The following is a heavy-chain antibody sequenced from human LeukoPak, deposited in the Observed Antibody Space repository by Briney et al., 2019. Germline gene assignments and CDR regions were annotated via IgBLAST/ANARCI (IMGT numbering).Heavy chain of an antibody. CDR1: GYSFTSYW. J-gene: IGHJ4*02. CDR2: IYPGDSDT. Sequence: HGESLKISCKGSGYSFTSYWIGWVRQMPGKGLEWMGIIYPGDSDTRYSPSFQGQVTISADKSISTAYLQWSSLKASDTAMYYCASARPAFGEEGDYWGQETLVTVSS. D-gene: IGHD3-10*01. CDR3: ASARPAFGEEGDY. V-gene: IGHV5-51*01.